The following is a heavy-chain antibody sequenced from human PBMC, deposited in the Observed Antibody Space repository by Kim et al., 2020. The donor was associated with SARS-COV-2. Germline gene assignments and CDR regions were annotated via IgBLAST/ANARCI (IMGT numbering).Heavy chain of an antibody. J-gene: IGHJ2*01. CDR3: ARFTRSSTAVIGEWYFDL. D-gene: IGHD3-10*01. CDR1: GGSISSGSYY. CDR2: IYTSGST. Sequence: SETLSLTCTVSGGSISSGSYYWSWIRQPAGKGLEWIGRIYTSGSTNYNPSLKSRVTISVDTSKNQFSLKLSSVTAADTAVYYCARFTRSSTAVIGEWYFDLCGRGTLFTVSS. V-gene: IGHV4-61*02.